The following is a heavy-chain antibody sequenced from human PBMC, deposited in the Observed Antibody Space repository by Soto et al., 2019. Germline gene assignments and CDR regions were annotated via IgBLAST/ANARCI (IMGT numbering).Heavy chain of an antibody. CDR3: ARGGAPYNWFDP. Sequence: QVQLQESGPGLVKPSETLSLTCTVSGGFVNSGGYYWSWIRQPPGKGLEWIGSLYSSGNTNYTPSLKSRVTISLNPAKNQLSLKLSLVTAADTAVYYCARGGAPYNWFDPWCQGTLVTVSS. CDR2: LYSSGNT. J-gene: IGHJ5*02. CDR1: GGFVNSGGYY. V-gene: IGHV4-61*08. D-gene: IGHD3-16*01.